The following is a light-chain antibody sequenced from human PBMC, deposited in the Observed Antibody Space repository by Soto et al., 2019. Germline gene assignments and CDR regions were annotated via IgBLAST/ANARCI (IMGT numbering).Light chain of an antibody. CDR1: SGDVGVFNF. V-gene: IGLV2-11*01. J-gene: IGLJ1*01. CDR3: CSYAGTYTYV. Sequence: QSALSQPRSVSGSPGQSVTISCTGTSGDVGVFNFVSWYQQHPGKAPKLMIYDVSKRPSGVPDRFSGSKSGNTASLTISGLQAADEADYYCCSYAGTYTYVFGTGTKLTVL. CDR2: DVS.